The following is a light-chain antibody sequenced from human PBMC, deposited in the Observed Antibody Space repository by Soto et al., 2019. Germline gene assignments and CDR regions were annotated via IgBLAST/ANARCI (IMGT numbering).Light chain of an antibody. V-gene: IGLV2-14*01. CDR2: EVS. CDR3: SSYTSSRTLYV. J-gene: IGLJ1*01. Sequence: QSPLPEPAAVSSSPGQSITISCTGTSSDVGGYNYVSWYQQHPGKAPKLMIYEVSNRPSGVSNRFSGSKSGNTASLTISGLQAEDEADYYCSSYTSSRTLYVFGTGTKVTVL. CDR1: SSDVGGYNY.